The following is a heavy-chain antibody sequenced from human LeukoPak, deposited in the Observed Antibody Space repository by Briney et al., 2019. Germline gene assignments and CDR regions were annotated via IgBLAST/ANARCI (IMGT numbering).Heavy chain of an antibody. CDR2: IYYSGST. CDR3: AGPPPYYYDSSGYPHYFDY. D-gene: IGHD3-22*01. CDR1: GGSISSYY. V-gene: IGHV4-59*08. J-gene: IGHJ4*02. Sequence: SETLSLTCTVSGGSISSYYWSWIRQPPGKGLEWIGYIYYSGSTNYNPSLKSRVTISVDTSKNQFSLKLSSVTAADTAVYYCAGPPPYYYDSSGYPHYFDYWGQGTLVTVSS.